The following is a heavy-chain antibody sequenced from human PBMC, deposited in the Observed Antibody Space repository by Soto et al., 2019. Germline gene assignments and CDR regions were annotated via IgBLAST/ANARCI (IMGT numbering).Heavy chain of an antibody. CDR2: IYYSGST. V-gene: IGHV4-59*08. J-gene: IGHJ4*02. Sequence: SETLSLTCTVAGGSISSYYWSWIRQPPGKGLEWIGYIYYSGSTNYNPSLKSRVTTSVDTSKNQFSLKLSSVTAADTAVYYCARRIAATETFDYWGQGTLVTVS. CDR3: ARRIAATETFDY. D-gene: IGHD5-12*01. CDR1: GGSISSYY.